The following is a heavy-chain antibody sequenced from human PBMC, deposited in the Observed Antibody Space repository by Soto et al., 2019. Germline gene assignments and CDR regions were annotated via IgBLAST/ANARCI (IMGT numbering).Heavy chain of an antibody. Sequence: QVQLVQSGAEVKKPGSSVKVSCKASGGTFRSYTISWVRQAPGQGLEWMGRIIPILGIANYAQKFQGRVTITADKSTSTAYMELSSLRSEDTAVYYCARDPKKRGYGDYGLPDYWGQGTLVTVSS. D-gene: IGHD4-17*01. J-gene: IGHJ4*02. V-gene: IGHV1-69*08. CDR2: IIPILGIA. CDR3: ARDPKKRGYGDYGLPDY. CDR1: GGTFRSYT.